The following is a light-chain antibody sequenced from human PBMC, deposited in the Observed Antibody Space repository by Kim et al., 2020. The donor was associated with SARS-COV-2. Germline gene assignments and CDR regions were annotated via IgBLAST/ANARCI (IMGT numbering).Light chain of an antibody. V-gene: IGLV4-69*01. CDR3: QTWGTAVV. J-gene: IGLJ3*02. CDR1: SEHSSYA. Sequence: QPVLTQSPSASASLGASVKLTCSLSSEHSSYAIAWHQQQQEEGPRYLMKINSDGSHYKGDGIPDRFSGSTSGTERYLTISSLQSEDEADYSCQTWGTAVVFGRGTQLTVL. CDR2: INSDGSH.